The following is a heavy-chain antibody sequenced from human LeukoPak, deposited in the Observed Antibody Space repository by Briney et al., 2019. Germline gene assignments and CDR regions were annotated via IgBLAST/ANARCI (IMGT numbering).Heavy chain of an antibody. CDR3: ARDRYYYDSSGYSRTGFDY. CDR2: INPNSGGT. J-gene: IGHJ4*02. CDR1: GYTFTGYY. D-gene: IGHD3-22*01. Sequence: ASVKVSCKASGYTFTGYYMHWVRQAPGQGLEWMGRINPNSGGTNYAQKFQGRVTMTRGTSISTAYMELSRLRSDDTAVYYCARDRYYYDSSGYSRTGFDYRGQGTLVTVSS. V-gene: IGHV1-2*06.